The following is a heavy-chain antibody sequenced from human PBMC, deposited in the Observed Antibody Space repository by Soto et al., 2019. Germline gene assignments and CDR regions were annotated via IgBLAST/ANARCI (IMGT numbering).Heavy chain of an antibody. CDR2: IDPSDSYT. Sequence: GGTLHVPCQRAGHTLKRLLSRCVRQLPGKGLEWMGRIDPSDSYTNYSPSFQGHVTISADKSISTAYLQWSSLKASDTSMYYGASQVAAARDGIEGWGKR. J-gene: IGHJ6*01. CDR3: ASQVAAARDGIEG. V-gene: IGHV5-10-1*01. CDR1: GHTLKRLL. D-gene: IGHD6-13*01.